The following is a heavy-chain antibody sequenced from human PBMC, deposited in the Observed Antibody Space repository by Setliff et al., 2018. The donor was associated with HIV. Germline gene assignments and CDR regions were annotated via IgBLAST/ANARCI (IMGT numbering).Heavy chain of an antibody. V-gene: IGHV1-18*01. Sequence: ASVKVSCKTSDYTFTNYGIYWVRQAPGQGLEWMGWISNYNGNTNYAQKFHGRVTMTTDTSTRTDYMEMRGLTYDDTAVYYCARASGGNSVENGFDIWGQGTMVTVSS. CDR3: ARASGGNSVENGFDI. D-gene: IGHD1-26*01. CDR1: DYTFTNYG. J-gene: IGHJ3*02. CDR2: ISNYNGNT.